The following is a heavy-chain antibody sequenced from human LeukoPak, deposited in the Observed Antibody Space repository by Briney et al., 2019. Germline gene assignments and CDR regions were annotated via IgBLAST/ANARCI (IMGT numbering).Heavy chain of an antibody. V-gene: IGHV7-4-1*02. CDR3: ASLAGQNRPKNWFDP. D-gene: IGHD6-19*01. J-gene: IGHJ5*02. CDR2: INTNTGNP. Sequence: ASVKVSCKASGYTFTSYAMNWVRQAPGQGLEWMGWINTNTGNPTYAQGFTGRFVFSLDTSVSTAYLQISSLKAEDTAVYYCASLAGQNRPKNWFDPWGQGTLVTVSS. CDR1: GYTFTSYA.